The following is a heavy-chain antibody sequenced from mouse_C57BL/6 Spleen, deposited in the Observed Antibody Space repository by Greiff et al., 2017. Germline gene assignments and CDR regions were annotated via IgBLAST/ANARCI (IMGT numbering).Heavy chain of an antibody. V-gene: IGHV1-61*01. CDR1: GYAFTSYW. CDR2: IYPSDGET. J-gene: IGHJ4*01. CDR3: ARRRGNYFTFYAMDY. Sequence: QVQLQQPGAELVRPGSSVKLSCKASGYAFTSYWMDWVKQRPGQGLEWIGNIYPSDGETNYNEKFKDKATLTVDKSSSTAYMQLSSLTSEDSAVYFCARRRGNYFTFYAMDYWGQGTSVTVSS. D-gene: IGHD2-1*01.